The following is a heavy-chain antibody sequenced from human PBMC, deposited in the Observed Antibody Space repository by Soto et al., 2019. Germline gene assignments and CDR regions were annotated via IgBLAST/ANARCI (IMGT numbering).Heavy chain of an antibody. D-gene: IGHD5-12*01. J-gene: IGHJ6*02. CDR1: GGSISSGGYY. Sequence: QVQLQESGPGLVKPSQTLSLTCTVSGGSISSGGYYWSWIRQHPGKGLEWIGYIYYSGSTYYNPSLKIRVTISVATSKNQFSLKLSSVTAADTAVYYCAASCVGCCGFNCYGMDVWGQGTTVTVSS. CDR3: AASCVGCCGFNCYGMDV. V-gene: IGHV4-31*03. CDR2: IYYSGST.